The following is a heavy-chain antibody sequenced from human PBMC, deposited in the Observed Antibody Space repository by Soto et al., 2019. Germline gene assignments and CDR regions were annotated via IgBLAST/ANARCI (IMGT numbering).Heavy chain of an antibody. D-gene: IGHD4-17*01. CDR2: ISSSSSTI. CDR3: ARPHDYGDPVPDY. V-gene: IGHV3-48*01. CDR1: GFTFSSYS. J-gene: IGHJ4*02. Sequence: EVQLVESGGGLVQPGGSLRLSCAASGFTFSSYSMNWVRQAPGKGLEWVSYISSSSSTIYYADSVKGRFTISRDNAKNSLYLQMNSLRAEDTAVYCCARPHDYGDPVPDYWGQGTLVTVSS.